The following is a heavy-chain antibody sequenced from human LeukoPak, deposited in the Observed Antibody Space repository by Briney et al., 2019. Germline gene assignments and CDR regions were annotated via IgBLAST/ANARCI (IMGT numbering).Heavy chain of an antibody. CDR1: GGSISSYY. Sequence: KPSETLSLTCTVSGGSISSYYWSWIRQPAGKGLEWIGRIYTSGSTNYNPSLKSRVTMSVDTSKNQFSLKLSSVIAADTAVYYCARLDTIFGVAKGFDYWGQGILVTVSS. V-gene: IGHV4-4*07. CDR3: ARLDTIFGVAKGFDY. CDR2: IYTSGST. J-gene: IGHJ4*02. D-gene: IGHD3-3*01.